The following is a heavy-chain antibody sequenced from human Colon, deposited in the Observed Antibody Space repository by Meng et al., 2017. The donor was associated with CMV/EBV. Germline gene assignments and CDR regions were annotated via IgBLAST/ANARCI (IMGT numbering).Heavy chain of an antibody. D-gene: IGHD3-3*01. CDR1: GFTFADYT. V-gene: IGHV3-43*01. Sequence: GGSLRLSCAASGFTFADYTMHWVRQAPGKGLEWVSLISWDGGSTYYADSVKGRFTISRDNSKNSLYLQMNSLRTEDTALYYCAKGPFWSGYYTADYYGMDVWGQGTTVTVSS. CDR3: AKGPFWSGYYTADYYGMDV. J-gene: IGHJ6*02. CDR2: ISWDGGST.